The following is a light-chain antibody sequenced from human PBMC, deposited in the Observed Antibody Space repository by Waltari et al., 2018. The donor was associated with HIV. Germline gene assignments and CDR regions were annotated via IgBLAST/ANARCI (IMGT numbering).Light chain of an antibody. J-gene: IGLJ3*02. Sequence: QSVLTQPPSVSGTPGQNVTIPCSGSSSNIGSNIVNWYQQLPGAAPKLLIYSNDQRPSGGPDRFSGSKSGTSASLAISGLQSADEADYYCAAWDDSLNGMFGGGTRLTVL. CDR2: SND. CDR3: AAWDDSLNGM. CDR1: SSNIGSNI. V-gene: IGLV1-44*01.